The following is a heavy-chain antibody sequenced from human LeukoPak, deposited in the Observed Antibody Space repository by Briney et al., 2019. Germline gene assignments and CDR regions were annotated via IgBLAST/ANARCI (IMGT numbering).Heavy chain of an antibody. CDR2: SNTKTGTP. CDR3: ARDPTPFDS. Sequence: ASVKVSSKASGYTLTDYYMHWLRPAPGQGLEWKGWSNTKTGTPTYAQDFTGRFVFSLDTSVTTTFLEISSLKAEDAAIYYWARDPTPFDSWGQGTLVTVSS. J-gene: IGHJ4*02. V-gene: IGHV7-4-1*02. CDR1: GYTLTDYY.